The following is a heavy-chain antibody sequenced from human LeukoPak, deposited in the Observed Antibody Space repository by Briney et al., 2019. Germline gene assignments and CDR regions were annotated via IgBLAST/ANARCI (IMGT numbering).Heavy chain of an antibody. CDR1: GFTFSSYW. CDR3: ARATVVTLRSKSSADYFDY. CDR2: IKQDGSEK. D-gene: IGHD4-23*01. Sequence: PGGSLRLSCAASGFTFSSYWMSWVRQAPGKGLEWVANIKQDGSEKYYVDSVKGRFTISGDNAKNSLYLQMNSLRAEDTAVYYCARATVVTLRSKSSADYFDYWGQGTLVTVSS. V-gene: IGHV3-7*01. J-gene: IGHJ4*02.